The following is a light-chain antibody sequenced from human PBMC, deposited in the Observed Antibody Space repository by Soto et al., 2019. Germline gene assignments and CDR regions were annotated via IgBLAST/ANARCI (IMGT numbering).Light chain of an antibody. J-gene: IGKJ3*01. CDR3: QQYGSSFT. V-gene: IGKV3-20*01. CDR1: QSVSSSY. CDR2: GAS. Sequence: EIVLTQSPGTLSLSPGERATLSCRASQSVSSSYLAWYQQKPGQAHRLLIYGASSRATGIPDRFSGSGSVTSFTLTISRLEPEDFAVYYCQQYGSSFTFGPGTKVDIK.